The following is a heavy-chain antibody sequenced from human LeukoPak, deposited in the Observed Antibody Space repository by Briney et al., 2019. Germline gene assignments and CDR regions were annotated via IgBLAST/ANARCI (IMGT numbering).Heavy chain of an antibody. CDR3: AKRTGRDTRDY. J-gene: IGHJ4*02. V-gene: IGHV3-23*01. Sequence: GGSLRLSCAASGFTFSTYAMSWVRQAPGKGLEWVSSISGSGTSTYYVDSVKGRFTISRDNSKNTLYLQMNSLRAEDTAVYYCAKRTGRDTRDYWGQGTLVTVSS. CDR1: GFTFSTYA. D-gene: IGHD2-2*01. CDR2: ISGSGTST.